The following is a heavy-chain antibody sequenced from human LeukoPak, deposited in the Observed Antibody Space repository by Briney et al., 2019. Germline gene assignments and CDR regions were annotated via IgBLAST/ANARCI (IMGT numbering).Heavy chain of an antibody. CDR2: ISPDGTYT. CDR3: AKPGSNLYYFGY. Sequence: GGSLRLSCAASGFTFSSYGMHWVRQAPGKGLEWVTLISPDGTYTYYADSVKGRFTISRDNSKNTLYLQMDSLRSEDTAVYYCAKPGSNLYYFGYWGQGTLVTVSS. CDR1: GFTFSSYG. J-gene: IGHJ4*02. V-gene: IGHV3-30*18. D-gene: IGHD3-10*01.